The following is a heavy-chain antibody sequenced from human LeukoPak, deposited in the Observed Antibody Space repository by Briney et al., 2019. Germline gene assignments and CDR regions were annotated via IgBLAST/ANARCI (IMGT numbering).Heavy chain of an antibody. CDR1: GYTLTELS. D-gene: IGHD2-21*02. V-gene: IGHV1-24*01. CDR2: FDPEDGET. Sequence: ASVKVSCKVSGYTLTELSMYWVRQAPGKGLEWIGGFDPEDGETIYAQKFQGRVTMTEGTSTDTAYMELSSLRSEDTAVYYCATVPVRLTAILRYFDYWGQGTLVTVSS. CDR3: ATVPVRLTAILRYFDY. J-gene: IGHJ4*02.